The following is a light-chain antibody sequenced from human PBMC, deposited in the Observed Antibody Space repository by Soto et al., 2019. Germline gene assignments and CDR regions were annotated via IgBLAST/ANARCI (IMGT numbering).Light chain of an antibody. CDR2: AAS. J-gene: IGKJ1*01. CDR3: QQYNSYPRT. CDR1: QGISKY. Sequence: DIQMTQSPSSLSASVGDRVTLSCRASQGISKYLAWYQQRPGKVPRLLISAASTLQSGVPSRFSGSGSGTDFTLTISCLQSEDFATYYCQQYNSYPRTFGQGTKVDIK. V-gene: IGKV1-16*01.